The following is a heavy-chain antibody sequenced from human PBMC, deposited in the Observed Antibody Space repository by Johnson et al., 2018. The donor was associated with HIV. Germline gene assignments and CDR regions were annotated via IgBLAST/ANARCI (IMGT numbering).Heavy chain of an antibody. J-gene: IGHJ3*02. CDR2: INWNGGRT. Sequence: MLLVESGGGVVRPGGSLRLSCAASGFMFDDYGMSWVRQVPGKGLEWVSHINWNGGRTGYADSMKGRFTISRDNAKKSLYMQMNSLRAEDTGLYYCAKDTNMGSSLFVDAFDIWGQGTMVTVSS. CDR1: GFMFDDYG. V-gene: IGHV3-20*04. D-gene: IGHD6-13*01. CDR3: AKDTNMGSSLFVDAFDI.